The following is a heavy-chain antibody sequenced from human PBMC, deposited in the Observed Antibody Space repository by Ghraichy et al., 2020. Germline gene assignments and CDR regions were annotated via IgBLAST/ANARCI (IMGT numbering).Heavy chain of an antibody. CDR3: ARRNGIDY. CDR2: IDNSGST. J-gene: IGHJ4*02. CDR1: GASISSYY. D-gene: IGHD2-8*01. V-gene: IGHV4-59*08. Sequence: GSLRLSCTVSGASISSYYWSWIRQPPGKGLEWIGYIDNSGSTNYNPSLKSRVTISTNTSKNQVSLKLSSVTAADTAVYYCARRNGIDYWGQGTLVTVSS.